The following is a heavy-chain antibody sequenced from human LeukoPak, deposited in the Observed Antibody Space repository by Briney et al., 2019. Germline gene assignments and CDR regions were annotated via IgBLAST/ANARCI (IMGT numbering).Heavy chain of an antibody. D-gene: IGHD5-24*01. CDR1: GGTFSSYA. Sequence: SVKVSCKASGGTFSSYAISWVRQAPGQGLEWMGGIIPIFGTANYAQKFQGRVTITADESTSTAYMELSSLRSEDTAVYYCARDPGSHGYNDYWGQGTLVTVSS. J-gene: IGHJ4*02. CDR2: IIPIFGTA. V-gene: IGHV1-69*01. CDR3: ARDPGSHGYNDY.